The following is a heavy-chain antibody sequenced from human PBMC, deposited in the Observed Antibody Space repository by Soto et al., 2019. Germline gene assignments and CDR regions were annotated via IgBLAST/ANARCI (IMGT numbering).Heavy chain of an antibody. Sequence: GGSLRLSCAASGFTFDDYGMSWVRQAPGKGLEWVSGINWNGGSTGYADSVKGRFTISRDNAKNSLYLQMNSLRAEDTALYHCARTPPVVVAASGYYYYYYMDVWGKGTTVTVSS. CDR2: INWNGGST. CDR3: ARTPPVVVAASGYYYYYYMDV. J-gene: IGHJ6*03. CDR1: GFTFDDYG. D-gene: IGHD2-15*01. V-gene: IGHV3-20*01.